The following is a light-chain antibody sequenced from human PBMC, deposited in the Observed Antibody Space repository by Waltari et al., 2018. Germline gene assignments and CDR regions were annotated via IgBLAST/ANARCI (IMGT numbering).Light chain of an antibody. CDR2: NNN. V-gene: IGLV1-44*01. J-gene: IGLJ1*01. CDR1: SSNIASNT. Sequence: QSVLTQPPSASGTPGQRVTISCAGSSSNIASNTVTWYQQLPGTAPKLLMYNNNQRPSGVPDRFSGSKSGTSASLAISGLQSEDEADYYCAAWDDSLNGLYVFGTGTKVTVL. CDR3: AAWDDSLNGLYV.